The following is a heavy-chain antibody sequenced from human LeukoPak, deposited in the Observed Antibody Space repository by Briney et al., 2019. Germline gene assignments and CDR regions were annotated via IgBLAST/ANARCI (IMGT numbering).Heavy chain of an antibody. J-gene: IGHJ4*02. CDR2: IYPNDSDT. CDR1: GYSFANYW. V-gene: IGHV5-51*01. D-gene: IGHD1-26*01. Sequence: PGESLKISCEGYGYSFANYWIGWVRQMPGKGLEWMGIIYPNDSDTRYSPSFQGQVTISADRSMSTAYLQWSSLKASDTAIYYCARRAAEWELLDYWGQGTLVTVYS. CDR3: ARRAAEWELLDY.